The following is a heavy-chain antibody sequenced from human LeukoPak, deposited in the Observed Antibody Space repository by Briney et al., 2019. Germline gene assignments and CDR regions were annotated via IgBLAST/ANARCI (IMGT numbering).Heavy chain of an antibody. CDR3: ARESQDSSGYYTDY. CDR2: ITPILGIA. Sequence: SVKVSCKASGGTFSSYTISWVRQAPGQGLEWMGRITPILGIANYAQKFQGRVTITADKSTSTAYMELSSLRSEDTAVYYCARESQDSSGYYTDYWGQGTLVTVSS. V-gene: IGHV1-69*04. CDR1: GGTFSSYT. D-gene: IGHD3-22*01. J-gene: IGHJ4*02.